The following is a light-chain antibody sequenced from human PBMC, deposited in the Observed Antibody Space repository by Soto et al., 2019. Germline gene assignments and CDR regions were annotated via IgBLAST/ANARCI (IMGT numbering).Light chain of an antibody. CDR1: SSDVGGYNY. CDR2: EVS. J-gene: IGLJ2*01. CDR3: SSYAGSNNWV. V-gene: IGLV2-8*01. Sequence: QSALTQPPSASGSPGQSVTISCTGTSSDVGGYNYVSWYQQHPGKAPKRMIYEVSKRTSGVPDRLSGSKSGNTASLTVSGLQAEDEADYYCSSYAGSNNWVCVGGTKVTVL.